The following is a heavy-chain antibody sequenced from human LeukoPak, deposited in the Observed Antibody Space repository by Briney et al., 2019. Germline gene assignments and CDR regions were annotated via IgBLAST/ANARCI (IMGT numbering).Heavy chain of an antibody. D-gene: IGHD3-22*01. J-gene: IGHJ4*02. CDR2: INHSGST. CDR3: ARGRRYYDSSGYYSTYYFDY. V-gene: IGHV4-34*01. Sequence: SETLSLTCAVYGGSFSGYYWSWIRQPPGKGLEWSGEINHSGSTNYNPSLKSRVTISVDTSKNQFSLKLSSVTAADTAVYYCARGRRYYDSSGYYSTYYFDYWGQGTLVTVSS. CDR1: GGSFSGYY.